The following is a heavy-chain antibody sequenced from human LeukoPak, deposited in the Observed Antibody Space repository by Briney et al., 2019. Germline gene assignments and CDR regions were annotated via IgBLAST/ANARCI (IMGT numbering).Heavy chain of an antibody. CDR3: ARDIGSNGDYHFDY. CDR1: GFTFTNYG. D-gene: IGHD4-17*01. J-gene: IGHJ4*02. CDR2: IYYDGRKK. V-gene: IGHV3-33*01. Sequence: PGRSLRLSCAASGFTFTNYGFHWVRQPPGKGLEWVALIYYDGRKKYYADSVKGRFTISRDDSENTLYLQMNSLRPEDTAVYYCARDIGSNGDYHFDYWGQGTLVTVSS.